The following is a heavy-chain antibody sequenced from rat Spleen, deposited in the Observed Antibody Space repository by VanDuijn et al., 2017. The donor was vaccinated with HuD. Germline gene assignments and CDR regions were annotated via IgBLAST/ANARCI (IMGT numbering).Heavy chain of an antibody. D-gene: IGHD1-11*01. Sequence: EVQLVESGGGLVQPGRSLKLSCAASGFTFSDYGMAWVRQAPTKGLEWVATISYGDSSGHSSTYYRDSVKGRFTISRHNAQSTLYLQMDSLRSDDTATYYCTRGGNYALDAWGQGVMVTVSS. V-gene: IGHV5-29*01. CDR1: GFTFSDYG. CDR3: TRGGNYALDA. J-gene: IGHJ2*01. CDR2: ISYGDSSGHSST.